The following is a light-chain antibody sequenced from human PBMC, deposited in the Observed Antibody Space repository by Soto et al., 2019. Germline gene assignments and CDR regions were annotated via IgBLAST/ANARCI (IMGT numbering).Light chain of an antibody. CDR3: LLSYSGPRV. CDR1: TGAVTSEHY. Sequence: QTVVTQEPSLTVSTGGTVSLTCGSSTGAVTSEHYPYWFQQKPGQAPRTLIYDTNNKQSWTPARFSGSLLGGKAALTLSGAQPEDEAEYYCLLSYSGPRVFGGGTKLTVL. CDR2: DTN. J-gene: IGLJ3*02. V-gene: IGLV7-46*01.